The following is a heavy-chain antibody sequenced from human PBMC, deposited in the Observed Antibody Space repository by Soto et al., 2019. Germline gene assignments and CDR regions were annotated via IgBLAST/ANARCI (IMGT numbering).Heavy chain of an antibody. CDR3: SRGRFIMVRGVNPTDFDS. D-gene: IGHD3-10*01. V-gene: IGHV3-21*01. J-gene: IGHJ4*02. CDR2: ISSLNTYI. Sequence: GSLRLSLAAPGFQFSDKSITWVRPAPGQGPEWVSSISSLNTYIYYSYAVWVRVTISIYNDNNSLYLQMDSLRVEDAAVYYCSRGRFIMVRGVNPTDFDSWGQGTLVTVSS. CDR1: GFQFSDKS.